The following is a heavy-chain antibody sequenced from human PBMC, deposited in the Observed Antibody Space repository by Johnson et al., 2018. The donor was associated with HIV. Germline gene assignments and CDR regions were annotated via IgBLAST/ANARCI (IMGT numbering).Heavy chain of an antibody. CDR3: AKTGGGAALDS. Sequence: MLLVESGGGVVQPGRSLRLSCAASGFTFSSYAMHWVRQAPGKGLEWVSYISSSGGTIYYADSVKGRFSISRDTSKKMLYLQMNSLRVDDTAVYYCAKTGGGAALDSWGQGTMVTVSS. D-gene: IGHD3-16*01. V-gene: IGHV3-48*03. J-gene: IGHJ3*02. CDR1: GFTFSSYA. CDR2: ISSSGGTI.